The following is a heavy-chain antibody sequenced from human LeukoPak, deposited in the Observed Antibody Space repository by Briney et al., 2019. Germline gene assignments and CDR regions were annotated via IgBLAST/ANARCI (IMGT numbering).Heavy chain of an antibody. D-gene: IGHD3-22*01. CDR1: GFTFGSYG. J-gene: IGHJ4*02. Sequence: GGTLRLSCAASGFTFGSYGMSWVRQAPGKGLEWVSAISGSGGSTYYADSVKGRFTISRDNSKNTLYLQMNSLRAEDTAVYYCAKDGDSSGYYPSDFDYWGQGTLVTVSS. V-gene: IGHV3-23*01. CDR3: AKDGDSSGYYPSDFDY. CDR2: ISGSGGST.